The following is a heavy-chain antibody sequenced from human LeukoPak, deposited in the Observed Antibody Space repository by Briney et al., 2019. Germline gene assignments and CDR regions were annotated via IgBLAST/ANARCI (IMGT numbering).Heavy chain of an antibody. CDR3: ARDDGDYAHPVDY. Sequence: GGSLRLSCATSKFNFKPYGMSWVGQAPGKGLEGVSSILGSGGSTQYADSVQGRFTISRDNSKNTLYLQMNSLRAEDTAFYYCARDDGDYAHPVDYWGQGTLVTISS. CDR2: ILGSGGST. D-gene: IGHD4-17*01. V-gene: IGHV3-23*01. J-gene: IGHJ4*02. CDR1: KFNFKPYG.